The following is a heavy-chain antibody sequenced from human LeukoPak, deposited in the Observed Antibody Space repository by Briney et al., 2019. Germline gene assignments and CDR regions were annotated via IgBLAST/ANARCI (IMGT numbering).Heavy chain of an antibody. J-gene: IGHJ4*02. CDR2: IYYSGST. CDR3: TTTAPPHFDY. D-gene: IGHD4-17*01. V-gene: IGHV4-59*01. Sequence: SETLSLTCTVSGGSISSYYWSWIRQPPGKGLEWIGYIYYSGSTNYNPSLKSRVTISVDTSKNQFSLKLSSVTAADTAVYYCTTTAPPHFDYWGQGTLVTVSS. CDR1: GGSISSYY.